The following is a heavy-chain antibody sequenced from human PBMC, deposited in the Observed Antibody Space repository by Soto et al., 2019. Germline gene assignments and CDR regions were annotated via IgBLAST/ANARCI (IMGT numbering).Heavy chain of an antibody. CDR3: ARDTAFISSGLFNP. D-gene: IGHD5-12*01. V-gene: IGHV3-11*01. CDR2: ISDSATTM. J-gene: IGHJ5*02. CDR1: GFTFSDYY. Sequence: KTXGALRLAGTASGFTFSDYYMSWIRQAPGKGLEWISHISDSATTMYYADSVKVRFTISRDNARKSLFLHMNSLRAEDTAVCYCARDTAFISSGLFNPWGQGTLVTVYS.